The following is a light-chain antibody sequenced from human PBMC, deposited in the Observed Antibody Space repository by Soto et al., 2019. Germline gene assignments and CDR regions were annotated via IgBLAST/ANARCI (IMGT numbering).Light chain of an antibody. CDR3: TSYTRDTALV. CDR2: EVS. V-gene: IGLV2-14*01. CDR1: SSDVGAYNY. Sequence: QSALTQPASVSGSLGQSITISCTGTSSDVGAYNYVPWYQQQPGKAPKLMISEVSNRPSGVSNRFSGSKSGNTASLIISGLQAEDEADYYCTSYTRDTALVFGTGTKVTVL. J-gene: IGLJ1*01.